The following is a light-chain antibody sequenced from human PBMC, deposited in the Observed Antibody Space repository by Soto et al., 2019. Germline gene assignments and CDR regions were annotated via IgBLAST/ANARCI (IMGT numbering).Light chain of an antibody. CDR2: QDS. CDR1: KLGDKY. J-gene: IGLJ2*01. Sequence: SSKLTQPPSVSVSPGRTASIPGSGDKLGDKYACWYQQKPGQSPVLVIYQDSKRPSGIPERFSGSNSGNTATLTISGTQAMDEADYYCQAWDSSTAVFGGGTKVTVL. CDR3: QAWDSSTAV. V-gene: IGLV3-1*01.